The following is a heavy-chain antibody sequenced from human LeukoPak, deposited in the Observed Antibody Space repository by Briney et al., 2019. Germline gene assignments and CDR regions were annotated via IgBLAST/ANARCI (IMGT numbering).Heavy chain of an antibody. CDR2: IYPGDSDT. D-gene: IGHD3-10*01. V-gene: IGHV5-51*01. CDR1: GYSFTSYW. J-gene: IGHJ4*02. Sequence: GESLKISCEGSGYSFTSYWIGWVRQMPGKGLEWMGIIYPGDSDTRYSPSFQGQVTISADKSISTAYLQWSSLKASDTAMYYCARSVYEGYYYGSGSPSDYWGQGTLVTVSS. CDR3: ARSVYEGYYYGSGSPSDY.